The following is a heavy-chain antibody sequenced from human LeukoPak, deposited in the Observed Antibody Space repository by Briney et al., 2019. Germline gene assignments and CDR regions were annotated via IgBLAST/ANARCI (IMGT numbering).Heavy chain of an antibody. CDR2: IKSKSDGGTT. D-gene: IGHD2-2*01. J-gene: IGHJ4*02. Sequence: GGSLRLSCAASGFTFSNASMSWVRQAPGKGLEWVGRIKSKSDGGTTDYAAPVKGRFTISRDDSETTLFLQMSSLKTEDTAVYYCSTSPLGYCSSSSCYSYFDYWGQGTLVTVSS. CDR3: STSPLGYCSSSSCYSYFDY. V-gene: IGHV3-15*01. CDR1: GFTFSNAS.